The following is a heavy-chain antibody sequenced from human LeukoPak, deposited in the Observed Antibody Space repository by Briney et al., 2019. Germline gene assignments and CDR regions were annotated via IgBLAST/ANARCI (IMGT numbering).Heavy chain of an antibody. D-gene: IGHD5-18*01. J-gene: IGHJ6*03. V-gene: IGHV4-59*01. CDR3: ARAHTAMAYYYYYYMDV. Sequence: SETLSLTCTVSGGSISSYYWSWIRQPPGKGLEWIGYIYYSGSTNYNPSLKSRVTISVDTSKNQFSLKLSSVTAADTAVYYCARAHTAMAYYYYYYMDVWGKGTTVTISS. CDR2: IYYSGST. CDR1: GGSISSYY.